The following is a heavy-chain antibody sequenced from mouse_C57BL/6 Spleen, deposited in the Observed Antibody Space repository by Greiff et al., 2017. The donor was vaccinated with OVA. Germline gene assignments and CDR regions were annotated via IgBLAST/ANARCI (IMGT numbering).Heavy chain of an antibody. J-gene: IGHJ3*01. CDR3: ARRDGSSTAWFAY. V-gene: IGHV1-39*01. CDR1: GYSFTDYN. D-gene: IGHD1-1*01. Sequence: VQLKESGPELVKPGASVKISCKASGYSFTDYNMNWVKQSNGKSLEWIGVINPNYGTTSYNQKFKGKATLTVDQSSSTAYMQLNSLTSEDSAVYYCARRDGSSTAWFAYWGQGTLVTVSA. CDR2: INPNYGTT.